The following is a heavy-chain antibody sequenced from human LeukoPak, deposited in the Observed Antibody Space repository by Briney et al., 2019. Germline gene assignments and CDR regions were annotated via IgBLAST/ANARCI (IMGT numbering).Heavy chain of an antibody. V-gene: IGHV3-66*01. D-gene: IGHD6-13*01. CDR1: GFTVSSNY. CDR2: IYSGGST. CDR3: AKGAGYSSNWNFDY. Sequence: GGSLRLSCAASGFTVSSNYMSWVRQAPGKGLEWVSVIYSGGSTYYADSVKGRFTISRDNSKNTLYLQMNSLRLEDMAGYYCAKGAGYSSNWNFDYWGQGTLVTVSS. J-gene: IGHJ4*02.